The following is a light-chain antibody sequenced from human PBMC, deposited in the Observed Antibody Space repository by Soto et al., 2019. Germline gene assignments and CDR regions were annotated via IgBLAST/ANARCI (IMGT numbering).Light chain of an antibody. J-gene: IGKJ4*01. CDR2: NAS. CDR3: QQHNSWPLT. V-gene: IGKV3-11*01. Sequence: EIVLTQSPATLSLSPGERATLSCRASQSVSSNLAWYRQKPGQAPRLLIYNASDRATGIPARFSGSGSGTDFTLTISSLAPEDFAVYYCQQHNSWPLTFGGGTKLEIK. CDR1: QSVSSN.